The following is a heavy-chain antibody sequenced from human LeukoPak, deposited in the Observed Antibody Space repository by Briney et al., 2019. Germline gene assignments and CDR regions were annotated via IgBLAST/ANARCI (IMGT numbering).Heavy chain of an antibody. CDR3: ARQDYGDYASDYYYGMDV. Sequence: GESLKISCKGSGYSFTSYWIGWVRQMPGKGLEWMGIIYPGDSDTRYSPSFQGQVTISADKSISPAYLQWSSLKASDTAMYYCARQDYGDYASDYYYGMDVWGQGTTVTVSS. CDR2: IYPGDSDT. J-gene: IGHJ6*02. D-gene: IGHD4-17*01. V-gene: IGHV5-51*01. CDR1: GYSFTSYW.